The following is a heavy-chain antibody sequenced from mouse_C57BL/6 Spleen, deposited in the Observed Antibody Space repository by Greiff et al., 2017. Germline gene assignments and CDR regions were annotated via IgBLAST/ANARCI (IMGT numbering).Heavy chain of an antibody. Sequence: QVQLQQPGAELVMPGASVKLSCKASGYTFTSSWMHWVKQRPGQGLEWIGEIDPSDSYTNYNQKFKGKSTLTVDKSSSTAYMQLSSLTSEDSAVYYCARGLRYPDYWGQGTTLTVSS. CDR3: ARGLRYPDY. D-gene: IGHD1-1*01. V-gene: IGHV1-69*01. CDR1: GYTFTSSW. CDR2: IDPSDSYT. J-gene: IGHJ2*01.